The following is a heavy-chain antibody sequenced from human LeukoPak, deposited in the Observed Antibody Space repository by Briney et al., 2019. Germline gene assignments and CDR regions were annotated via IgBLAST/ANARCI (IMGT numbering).Heavy chain of an antibody. J-gene: IGHJ4*02. D-gene: IGHD1-26*01. CDR3: ARESGSYEAYFDY. CDR2: IFPIFATA. CDR1: GGTFSSYA. V-gene: IGHV1-69*13. Sequence: SVKVSCKASGGTFSSYAVSWVRQAPGQGLEWMGRIFPIFATANYAQKFQGRVTITADESTSTAYMELSSLRSEDTAVYYCARESGSYEAYFDYWGQGTLVTVSS.